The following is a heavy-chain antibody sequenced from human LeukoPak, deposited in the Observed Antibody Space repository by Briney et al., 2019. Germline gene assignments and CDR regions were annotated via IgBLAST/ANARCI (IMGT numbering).Heavy chain of an antibody. Sequence: GGSLRLSCAASGFTFSSYSMNWVRQAPGKGLEWVSSISSSSSYIYYADSVKGRFTISRDNAKNSLYLQMNSLRAEDTAVYYCASTNYDFWSGYYYYYMDVWGKGTTVTVSS. J-gene: IGHJ6*03. D-gene: IGHD3-3*01. V-gene: IGHV3-21*01. CDR3: ASTNYDFWSGYYYYYMDV. CDR2: ISSSSSYI. CDR1: GFTFSSYS.